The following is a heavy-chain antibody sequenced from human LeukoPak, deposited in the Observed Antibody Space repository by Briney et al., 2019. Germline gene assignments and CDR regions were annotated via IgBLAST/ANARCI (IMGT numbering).Heavy chain of an antibody. CDR2: IKQDGSEK. D-gene: IGHD3-3*01. CDR1: GFTFSNYW. J-gene: IGHJ4*02. V-gene: IGHV3-7*05. Sequence: PGGSLRLSCAASGFTFSNYWMTWVCQAPGKGLEWVANIKQDGSEKYHVDSVKGRFTISRHNAKNSLYLQMNSLRAEDSAVYYCAKEESNFWRGYPDYWGQGTLVTASS. CDR3: AKEESNFWRGYPDY.